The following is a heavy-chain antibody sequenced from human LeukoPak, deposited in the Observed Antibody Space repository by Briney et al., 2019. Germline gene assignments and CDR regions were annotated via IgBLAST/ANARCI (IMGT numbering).Heavy chain of an antibody. CDR3: ARENHGSFDY. CDR1: GFSFSTYY. Sequence: GGSLRLSCAASGFSFSTYYVNWVRQAPGKGLEWVSCISSSSTYIYYSDSVRGRFAISRDNAKNSLCLQMNSLRAEDTAVYYCARENHGSFDYWGQGSLVTVSS. V-gene: IGHV3-21*01. D-gene: IGHD1-14*01. CDR2: ISSSSTYI. J-gene: IGHJ4*02.